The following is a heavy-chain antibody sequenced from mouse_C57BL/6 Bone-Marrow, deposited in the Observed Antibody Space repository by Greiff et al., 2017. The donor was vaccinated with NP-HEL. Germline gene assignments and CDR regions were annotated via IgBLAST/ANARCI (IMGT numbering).Heavy chain of an antibody. D-gene: IGHD2-5*01. CDR3: VRQAYYSNYYAMDY. Sequence: EVKLVESGGGLVQPKGSLKLSCAASGFSFNTYAMNWVRQAPGKGLEWVARIRSKSNNYATYYADSVKDRFTISRDDSESMLYLQMNNLKTEDTAMYYCVRQAYYSNYYAMDYWGQGTSVTVSS. J-gene: IGHJ4*01. CDR1: GFSFNTYA. V-gene: IGHV10-1*01. CDR2: IRSKSNNYAT.